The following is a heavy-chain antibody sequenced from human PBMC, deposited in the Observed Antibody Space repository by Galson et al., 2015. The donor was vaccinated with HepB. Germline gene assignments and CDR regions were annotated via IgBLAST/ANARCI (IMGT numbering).Heavy chain of an antibody. CDR3: ARDLRMNEWELPDY. Sequence: SVKVSCKASGYSFTTYYIHWVRQAPGQGLEWMGIINPSADTTSYAEKFQGRDGMTRDTSTTTVFMELSSLRSEDTAVYYCARDLRMNEWELPDYWGQGTLVIVSS. CDR2: INPSADTT. CDR1: GYSFTTYY. D-gene: IGHD1-26*01. J-gene: IGHJ4*02. V-gene: IGHV1-46*03.